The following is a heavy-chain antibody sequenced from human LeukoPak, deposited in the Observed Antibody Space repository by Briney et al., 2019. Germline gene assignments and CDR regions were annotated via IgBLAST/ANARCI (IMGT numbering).Heavy chain of an antibody. Sequence: PGGSLRLSCAASGFTFSSYSINWVRQAPGKGPEWVSYISSSGSTIYYADSVKGRFTISRDSAKNSLYLQMNSLRAEDTAVYYCAREYSSSSGRAFDIWGQGTMVTV. D-gene: IGHD6-6*01. J-gene: IGHJ3*02. CDR1: GFTFSSYS. CDR2: ISSSGSTI. CDR3: AREYSSSSGRAFDI. V-gene: IGHV3-48*01.